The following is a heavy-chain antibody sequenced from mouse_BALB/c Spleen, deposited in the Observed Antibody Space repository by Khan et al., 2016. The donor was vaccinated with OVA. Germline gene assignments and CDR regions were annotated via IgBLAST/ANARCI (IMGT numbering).Heavy chain of an antibody. CDR2: INPTSGYT. J-gene: IGHJ2*01. Sequence: VQLQQSGAELAKPGASVKMSCTASGYTFTSYWMHWIKQRPGQGLEWLGYINPTSGYTDYNQKFKDKATLTADKSSSTADMQLSSLKSDDSAVYYCARDRNDYWGQGTARTGSS. CDR3: ARDRNDY. V-gene: IGHV1-7*01. CDR1: GYTFTSYW.